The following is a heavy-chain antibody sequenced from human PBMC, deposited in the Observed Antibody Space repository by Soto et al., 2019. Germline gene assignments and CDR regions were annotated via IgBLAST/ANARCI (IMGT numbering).Heavy chain of an antibody. D-gene: IGHD3-3*01. CDR3: ARDRERDYDFWSGYSKELGRVYGMDV. Sequence: PSETLSLTCTVSGGSISSGGYYWSWIRQHPGKGLEWIGYIYYSGSTYYNPSLKSRVTISVDTSKNQFSLKLSSVTAADTAVYYCARDRERDYDFWSGYSKELGRVYGMDVWGQGTTVTVSS. CDR1: GGSISSGGYY. J-gene: IGHJ6*02. V-gene: IGHV4-31*03. CDR2: IYYSGST.